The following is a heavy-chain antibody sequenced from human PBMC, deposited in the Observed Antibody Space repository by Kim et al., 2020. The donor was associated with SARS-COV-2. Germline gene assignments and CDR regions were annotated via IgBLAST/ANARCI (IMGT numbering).Heavy chain of an antibody. Sequence: GGSLRLSCAASGFTFSSYEMNWVRQAPGKGLEWVSYISSSGSTIYYADSVKGRFTISRDNAKNSLYLQMNSLRAEDTAVYYCAREGYCSSTSCYEMDYYYGMDVWGQGTTVTVSS. V-gene: IGHV3-48*03. D-gene: IGHD2-2*01. CDR3: AREGYCSSTSCYEMDYYYGMDV. J-gene: IGHJ6*02. CDR2: ISSSGSTI. CDR1: GFTFSSYE.